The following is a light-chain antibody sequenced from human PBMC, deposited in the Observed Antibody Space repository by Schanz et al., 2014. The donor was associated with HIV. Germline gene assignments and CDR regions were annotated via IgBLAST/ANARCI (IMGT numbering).Light chain of an antibody. J-gene: IGLJ2*01. Sequence: QSVLTQPPSVSAAPGQRVTISCSGSASNIGHNYVSWFQQFPGTAPKLLMYVTHQRPSEIPDRFSGSKTGTSATLAINGLQTGDEADYYCATWHSSLREVVFGGGTKLTVL. CDR2: VTH. CDR3: ATWHSSLREVV. V-gene: IGLV1-51*01. CDR1: ASNIGHNY.